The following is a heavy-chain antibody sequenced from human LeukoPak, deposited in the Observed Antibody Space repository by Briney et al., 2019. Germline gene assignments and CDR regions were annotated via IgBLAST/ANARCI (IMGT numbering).Heavy chain of an antibody. D-gene: IGHD3-10*01. V-gene: IGHV4-59*01. Sequence: SETLSLTCTVSGGSISNYYWSWIRQPPGKGLEWIGYIYYSGSTDYNPSLRGRVTISLDTSKNQFSLILSSVTAADTAMYYCARFLYGSGNDYWGQGTLVTVSS. CDR3: ARFLYGSGNDY. CDR1: GGSISNYY. J-gene: IGHJ4*02. CDR2: IYYSGST.